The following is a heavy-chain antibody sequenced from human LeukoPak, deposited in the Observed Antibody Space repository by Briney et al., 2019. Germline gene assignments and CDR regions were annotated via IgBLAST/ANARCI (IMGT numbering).Heavy chain of an antibody. J-gene: IGHJ6*03. CDR1: GGSFSGYY. Sequence: PSETLSLTCAVYGGSFSGYYWTWIRQTPEKGLEWIGEMNPSGSTNYNPSLKSRVTISVDTSKNQFSLELSSVTAADTAVYYCARDRQDVTMIVVVMTAVSYYLDVRGKGTTVTVS. CDR3: ARDRQDVTMIVVVMTAVSYYLDV. D-gene: IGHD3-22*01. V-gene: IGHV4-34*01. CDR2: MNPSGST.